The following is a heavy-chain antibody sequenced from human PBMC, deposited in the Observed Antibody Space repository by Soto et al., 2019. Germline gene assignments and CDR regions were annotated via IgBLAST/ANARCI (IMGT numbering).Heavy chain of an antibody. CDR3: ATNGYNYPNWFDP. J-gene: IGHJ5*02. V-gene: IGHV4-59*01. D-gene: IGHD3-22*01. Sequence: SETLSLTCTVSGGSISIYYWSWIRQPPGKGLEWIGYIHYSGSTNYNPSLKSRVTISLDTSKNQFSLKLTSVTAADTAIYYCATNGYNYPNWFDPWGQGTLVTVSS. CDR1: GGSISIYY. CDR2: IHYSGST.